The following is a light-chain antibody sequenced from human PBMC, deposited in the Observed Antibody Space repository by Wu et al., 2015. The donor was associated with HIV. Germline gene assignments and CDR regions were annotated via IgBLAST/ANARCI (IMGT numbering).Light chain of an antibody. J-gene: IGKJ3*01. Sequence: EIVMTQSPATLSVSPGKRATLSCRASQSVGSDLAWYQQKPGQAPRLLIYGASSRATGIPDRFSGSGSGTDFSLTISRLEPEDFAVYYCHQYGRSPPFTFGPGTKVDVK. CDR1: QSVGSD. CDR3: HQYGRSPPFT. CDR2: GAS. V-gene: IGKV3-20*01.